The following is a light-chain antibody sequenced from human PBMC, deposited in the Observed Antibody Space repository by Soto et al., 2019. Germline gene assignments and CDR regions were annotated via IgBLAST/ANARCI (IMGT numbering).Light chain of an antibody. V-gene: IGKV3-15*01. CDR3: QQYNTWPPLFT. CDR1: QSVSSN. CDR2: GAS. J-gene: IGKJ3*01. Sequence: EIVMTQSPATLSVSPGERATLSCRASQSVSSNLAWYQQKPGQAPRLLIYGASTRATGIPARFSGSGSGTEFTLTISSLPSEDFAFYYCQQYNTWPPLFTFGPGTKVDIK.